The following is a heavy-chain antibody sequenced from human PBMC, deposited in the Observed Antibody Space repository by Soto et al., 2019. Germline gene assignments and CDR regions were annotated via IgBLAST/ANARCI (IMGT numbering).Heavy chain of an antibody. V-gene: IGHV1-69*19. D-gene: IGHD3-10*01. CDR2: IIPIFGTA. CDR1: GGTFSSYA. CDR3: AREEYDRSGSYYWCAT. Sequence: QVQLVQSWAEVKKPGSSVKVSCKASGGTFSSYAISWVRQAPGQWLEWMVGIIPIFGTANYAQELQGRVTIIADEPTSTDYMELRSLRSEGPAVYYCAREEYDRSGSYYWCATWGQGTQVTVSP. J-gene: IGHJ5*02.